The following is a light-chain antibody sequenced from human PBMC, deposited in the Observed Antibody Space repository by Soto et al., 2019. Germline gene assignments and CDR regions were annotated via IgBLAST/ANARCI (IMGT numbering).Light chain of an antibody. V-gene: IGKV3-15*01. CDR2: GAS. CDR3: QQRGKWPST. CDR1: QSVSSN. J-gene: IGKJ2*02. Sequence: EIVMTQSPATLSVSPGERATLSCRASQSVSSNLAWYQQKPGQAPRLLIYGASTRATGIPARFSGSGSGTEFTLTISSLQSEDFAVYYCQQRGKWPSTFGPGTKVEMK.